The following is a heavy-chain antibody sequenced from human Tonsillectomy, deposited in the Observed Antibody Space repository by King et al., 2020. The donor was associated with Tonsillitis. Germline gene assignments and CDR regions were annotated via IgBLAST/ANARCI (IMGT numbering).Heavy chain of an antibody. CDR3: SRDQAYTSFDY. V-gene: IGHV3-7*04. CDR1: EFTFSSSW. CDR2: IRPDGSEK. Sequence: VQLVESGGGLVQPGGSLKLSCAASEFTFSSSWMTWIRQAPGKGLQWVATIRPDGSEKYYADSVKGRFTVSRDNAKNSLDLQMNSLRSEDTALYYCSRDQAYTSFDYWGQGTLVTVSS. J-gene: IGHJ4*02. D-gene: IGHD6-19*01.